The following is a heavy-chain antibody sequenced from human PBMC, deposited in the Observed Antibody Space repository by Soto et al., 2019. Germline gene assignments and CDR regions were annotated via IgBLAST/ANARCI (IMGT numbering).Heavy chain of an antibody. V-gene: IGHV3-21*06. CDR2: ISSTTNYI. CDR1: GFTFTRYS. Sequence: GGSLRLSCAASGFTFTRYSMNWVRQAPGKGLEWVSSISSTTNYIYYGDSMKGRLTISRDNAKNSLYLEMNSLRAEDTAVYYCARESEDLASNFDYWGQGTLVTVSS. CDR3: ARESEDLASNFDY. J-gene: IGHJ4*02.